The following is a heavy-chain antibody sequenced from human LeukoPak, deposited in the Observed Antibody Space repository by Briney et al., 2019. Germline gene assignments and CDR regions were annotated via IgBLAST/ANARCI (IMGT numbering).Heavy chain of an antibody. D-gene: IGHD3-16*02. CDR3: ARGDRGGGSSDGMDV. CDR1: GGSISSSY. Sequence: PSETLSLTCTVSGGSISSSYWSWIRQPAGKGLEWIGRIYASGSTNYNPSLRSRVAMSVDTSKNQFSLKLNSVTAADTAIYYCARGDRGGGSSDGMDVWGQGTTVTVSS. V-gene: IGHV4-4*07. CDR2: IYASGST. J-gene: IGHJ6*02.